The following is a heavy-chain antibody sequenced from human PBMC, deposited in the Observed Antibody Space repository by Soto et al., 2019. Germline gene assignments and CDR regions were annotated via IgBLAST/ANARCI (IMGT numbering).Heavy chain of an antibody. D-gene: IGHD2-2*01. J-gene: IGHJ3*02. V-gene: IGHV4-34*01. Sequence: SETLSLTCAVYNGSFSVYYWTWIRQPPGKGLEWIGEINHSGSTNYNPSLKSRVTISVDTSKNQFSLKLNSVTAADTAVYYCARDSTRRGACDIWGQGKMVTVSS. CDR3: ARDSTRRGACDI. CDR2: INHSGST. CDR1: NGSFSVYY.